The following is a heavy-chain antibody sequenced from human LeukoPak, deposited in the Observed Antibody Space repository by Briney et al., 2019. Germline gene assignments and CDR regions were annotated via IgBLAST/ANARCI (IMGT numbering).Heavy chain of an antibody. J-gene: IGHJ4*02. D-gene: IGHD2-2*01. Sequence: GRSLRLSCTASEFTFGDYAMSWVRQAPGKGLEWVGFIRSKDYGGTTEYAASVKGRFSISRDDSKSIAYLQMNSLKTEDTAIYYCTSEYCSSTSCYGLDYWGQGTLVTVSS. CDR1: EFTFGDYA. V-gene: IGHV3-49*04. CDR3: TSEYCSSTSCYGLDY. CDR2: IRSKDYGGTT.